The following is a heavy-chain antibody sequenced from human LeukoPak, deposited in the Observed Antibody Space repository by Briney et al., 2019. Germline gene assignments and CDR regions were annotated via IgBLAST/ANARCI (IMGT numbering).Heavy chain of an antibody. J-gene: IGHJ6*03. D-gene: IGHD7-27*01. V-gene: IGHV4-59*01. CDR3: ARLSPLTGAYYYMDV. Sequence: PSETLSLTCTVSGGSISSYYWSWIRRPPGEGLEWIGYIYYSGSTNYNPSLKSRVTISVDTSKNQFSLKLSSVTAADTAVYYCARLSPLTGAYYYMDVWGKGTTVTVSS. CDR1: GGSISSYY. CDR2: IYYSGST.